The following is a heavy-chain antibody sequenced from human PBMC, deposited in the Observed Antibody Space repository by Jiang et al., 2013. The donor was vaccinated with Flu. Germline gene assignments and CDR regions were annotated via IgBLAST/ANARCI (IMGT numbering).Heavy chain of an antibody. CDR3: ARDLGPGTVATPSV. D-gene: IGHD4-23*01. Sequence: CGAEVKKPGASVKVSCKASGYTFTDHYMHWVRQAPGQGLEWMGIINLSAGTTSYAQKFQGRVTMTRDTSTSTVYMELSSLTSEDTALYYCARDLGPGTVATPSVWGQGALVTVSS. J-gene: IGHJ4*02. CDR2: INLSAGTT. V-gene: IGHV1-46*01. CDR1: GYTFTDHY.